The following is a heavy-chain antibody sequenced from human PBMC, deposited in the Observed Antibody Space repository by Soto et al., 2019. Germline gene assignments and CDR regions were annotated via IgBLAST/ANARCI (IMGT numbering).Heavy chain of an antibody. CDR3: ARGDYYDRRFDY. D-gene: IGHD3-22*01. CDR2: IKQDGSEK. CDR1: GFTFNTDW. J-gene: IGHJ4*02. Sequence: ESGGGLVQPGGSLRLSCAASGFTFNTDWMNWVRQAPGKGLEWVADIKQDGSEKYYVDSVKGRFTISRDNAKNSLYLQMNSLRAEDTAVYYCARGDYYDRRFDYWGQGTLVTVSS. V-gene: IGHV3-7*03.